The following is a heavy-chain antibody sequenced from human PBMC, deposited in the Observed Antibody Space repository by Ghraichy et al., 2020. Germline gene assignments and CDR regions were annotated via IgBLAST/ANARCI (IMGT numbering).Heavy chain of an antibody. CDR1: GFTFSSYS. Sequence: GEFLNISCAASGFTFSSYSMCWVRQAPGKGLEWVSYISSGSNYIYYADSVKGRFTISRDNAKKSLYLQMNSLRAEDTAVYYCARGLSGASGSYSFENWGQGTQVTVSS. CDR3: ARGLSGASGSYSFEN. J-gene: IGHJ4*02. V-gene: IGHV3-21*01. CDR2: ISSGSNYI. D-gene: IGHD3-10*01.